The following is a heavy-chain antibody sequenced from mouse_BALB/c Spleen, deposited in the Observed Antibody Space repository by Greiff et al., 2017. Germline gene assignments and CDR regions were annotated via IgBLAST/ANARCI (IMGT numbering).Heavy chain of an antibody. V-gene: IGHV1S26*01. CDR1: GFNIKDTY. Sequence: QVQLKESGAELVKPGASVKLSCTASGFNIKDTYMHWVKQRPGQGLEWIGYINPSTGYTVYNQKFKDKATLTADKSSSTAYMQLSSRTSEDSAVYYCARGGYGNYVDYWGQGTTLTVSS. J-gene: IGHJ2*01. CDR3: ARGGYGNYVDY. CDR2: INPSTGYT. D-gene: IGHD2-1*01.